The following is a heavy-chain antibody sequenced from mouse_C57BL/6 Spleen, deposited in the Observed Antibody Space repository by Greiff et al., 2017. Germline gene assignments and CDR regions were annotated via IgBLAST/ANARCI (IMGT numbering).Heavy chain of an antibody. CDR1: GFTFSDYY. V-gene: IGHV5-12*01. CDR3: ARQNSYWYFDV. Sequence: EVKLVESGGGLVQPGGSLKLSCAASGFTFSDYYMYWVRQTPEKRLEWVAYISNGGGSTNYPDTVKGRFTISRDNAKNTLYLQMSRLKSEDTAMYYCARQNSYWYFDVWGTGTTVTVSS. J-gene: IGHJ1*03. CDR2: ISNGGGST.